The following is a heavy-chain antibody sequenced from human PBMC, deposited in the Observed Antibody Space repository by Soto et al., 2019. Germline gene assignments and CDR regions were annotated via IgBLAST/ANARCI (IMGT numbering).Heavy chain of an antibody. V-gene: IGHV1-18*04. J-gene: IGHJ4*02. Sequence: QIQLVQSGAEVKKPGASVRVSCKASGYTFTDYGMTWVRQAPGQGLEWMGWIGTNSGNSNSGERFRGRVTLSRDTATSTVYMEMRSLTSADTAVYYCGALGYFKDSGGYVWGQGTLVTVSS. D-gene: IGHD2-15*01. CDR2: IGTNSGNS. CDR1: GYTFTDYG. CDR3: GALGYFKDSGGYV.